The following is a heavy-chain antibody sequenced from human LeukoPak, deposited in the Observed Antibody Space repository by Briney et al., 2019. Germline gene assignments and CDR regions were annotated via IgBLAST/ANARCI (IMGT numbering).Heavy chain of an antibody. V-gene: IGHV3-49*04. Sequence: GGSLRLSCTTSGFTFRDYAMSWVRQAPGRGLEWVGFIRSNTYGGTTEYAASVKGRFTISRDDSKRIAYLQMNNLETEDTAVYHCIRGGGNYSPFHYWGQGTLVTVSS. CDR1: GFTFRDYA. CDR2: IRSNTYGGTT. D-gene: IGHD1-26*01. J-gene: IGHJ4*02. CDR3: IRGGGNYSPFHY.